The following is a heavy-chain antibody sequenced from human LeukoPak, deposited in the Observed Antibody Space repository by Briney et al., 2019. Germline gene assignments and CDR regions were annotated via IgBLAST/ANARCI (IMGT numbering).Heavy chain of an antibody. Sequence: GGSLRLSCAASGLSFSSFAMSWVRQGPARGLEWVSSIRGNGDTFYADSVKGRFTPYSDSSRNTVYFQLNNLRVEDTAIYYCARASWVSTTDAVRWGQGTLVTVSS. V-gene: IGHV3-23*01. CDR1: GLSFSSFA. D-gene: IGHD1-14*01. J-gene: IGHJ4*02. CDR2: IRGNGDT. CDR3: ARASWVSTTDAVR.